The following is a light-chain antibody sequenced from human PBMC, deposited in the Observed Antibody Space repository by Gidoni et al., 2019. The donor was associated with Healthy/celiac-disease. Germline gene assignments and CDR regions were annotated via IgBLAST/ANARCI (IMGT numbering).Light chain of an antibody. CDR1: QSVSSY. V-gene: IGKV3-11*01. CDR2: DAS. CDR3: QQRSNWPLT. Sequence: EIVLTQSPATLSLSPGERATLPCRASQSVSSYLAWYQQKPGQAPRLLIYDASNRATGIPARFSGSGSGTDFTLTISSLEPEDFAVYYCQQRSNWPLTFXGXTKVXIK. J-gene: IGKJ4*01.